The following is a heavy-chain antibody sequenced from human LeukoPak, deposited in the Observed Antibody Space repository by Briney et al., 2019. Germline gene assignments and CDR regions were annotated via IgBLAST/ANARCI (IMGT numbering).Heavy chain of an antibody. CDR1: GYRFTSCW. CDR2: IYPGDSDT. Sequence: PGESLKISCKGSGYRFTSCWIAWVRQMPGKGLEWMGSIYPGDSDTRYSPSFQGQVTISVDKSISTAYLQWTSLKASDTAMYYCARQPSRDAFDIWGQATMVTVSS. CDR3: ARQPSRDAFDI. J-gene: IGHJ3*02. V-gene: IGHV5-51*01.